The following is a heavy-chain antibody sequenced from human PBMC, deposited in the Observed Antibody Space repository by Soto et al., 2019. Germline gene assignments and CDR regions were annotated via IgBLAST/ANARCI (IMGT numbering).Heavy chain of an antibody. Sequence: SVKVSCKASGGTFSSYAISWVRQAPGQGLEWMGGIIPIFGTANYAQKFQGRVTITADKSTSTAYMELSSLRSEDTAVYYCASFYDSSGYYPPPFDYWGQGTLVTVSS. J-gene: IGHJ4*02. CDR1: GGTFSSYA. D-gene: IGHD3-22*01. CDR3: ASFYDSSGYYPPPFDY. CDR2: IIPIFGTA. V-gene: IGHV1-69*06.